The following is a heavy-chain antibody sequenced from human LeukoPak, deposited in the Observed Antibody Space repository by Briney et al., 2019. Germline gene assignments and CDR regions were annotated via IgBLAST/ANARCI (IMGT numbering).Heavy chain of an antibody. Sequence: GESLKISCKGSGSSFTSYWIGWVRQMPGKGLEWMGIIYPGDSDTRYSPSFQGQVTISADKSISTAYLQWSSLEAPDTAMYYCARHGGSGWSDDYFDYWGQGTLVTVSS. D-gene: IGHD6-19*01. V-gene: IGHV5-51*01. CDR3: ARHGGSGWSDDYFDY. CDR2: IYPGDSDT. J-gene: IGHJ4*02. CDR1: GSSFTSYW.